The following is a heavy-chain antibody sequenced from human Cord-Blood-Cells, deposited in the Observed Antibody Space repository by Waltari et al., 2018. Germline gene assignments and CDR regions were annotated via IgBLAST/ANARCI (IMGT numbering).Heavy chain of an antibody. CDR1: GYTFNGYN. CDR2: INPNRGGT. CDR3: ARGRTFAAAADAFDI. Sequence: QVQLVPSGAEVKKPGASVKVSCKASGYTFNGYNLHWVRQAPGQGLEWMGRINPNRGGTNYAQKFQVRVTMTRDTSISTAYMELSRLRSDDTVVYYCARGRTFAAAADAFDIWGQETMVTVSS. J-gene: IGHJ3*02. D-gene: IGHD6-13*01. V-gene: IGHV1-2*05.